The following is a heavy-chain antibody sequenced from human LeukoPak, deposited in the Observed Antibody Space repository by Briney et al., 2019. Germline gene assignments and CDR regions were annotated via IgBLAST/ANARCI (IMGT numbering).Heavy chain of an antibody. CDR2: IYYSGST. Sequence: PSETLSLTCTVSGGSISSYYWSWIRQPPGKGLEWIGYIYYSGSTNYNPSLKSRVTISVDTSKNQFSLKLSSVTAADTAVYYCARAPGGYDSSGYYSDAFDIWGQGTMVTVSS. V-gene: IGHV4-59*01. J-gene: IGHJ3*02. CDR3: ARAPGGYDSSGYYSDAFDI. CDR1: GGSISSYY. D-gene: IGHD3-22*01.